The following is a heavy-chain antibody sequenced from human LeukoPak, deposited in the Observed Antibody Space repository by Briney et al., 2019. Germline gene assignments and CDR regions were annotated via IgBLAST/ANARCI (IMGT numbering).Heavy chain of an antibody. Sequence: PGRSLRLSCAASGFTFSSYGMHWVRQAPGKGLEWGAIIWYDGTTKYYADSVKGRFTLSRDNSKNTMFLQMNSLRAEDTAVYYCAKSRTWDDAFDIWGQGTKVTVSS. D-gene: IGHD1-26*01. J-gene: IGHJ3*02. CDR1: GFTFSSYG. CDR3: AKSRTWDDAFDI. CDR2: IWYDGTTK. V-gene: IGHV3-33*06.